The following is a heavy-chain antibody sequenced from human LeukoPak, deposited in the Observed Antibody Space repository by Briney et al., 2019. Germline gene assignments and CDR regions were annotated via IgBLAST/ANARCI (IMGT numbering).Heavy chain of an antibody. Sequence: SETLSLTCAAYGVSFSGYYWSWIRQPAGKGLEWIGEINHSGSTNYNPSLKRRVTISVDTSKNQFSLKLSSVTAADTAVYYCARDYGGNSGFDYWGQGTLVTVSS. V-gene: IGHV4-34*01. J-gene: IGHJ4*02. CDR1: GVSFSGYY. CDR2: INHSGST. CDR3: ARDYGGNSGFDY. D-gene: IGHD4-23*01.